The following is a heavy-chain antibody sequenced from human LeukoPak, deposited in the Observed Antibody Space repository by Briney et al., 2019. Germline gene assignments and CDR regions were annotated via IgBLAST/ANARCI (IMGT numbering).Heavy chain of an antibody. CDR1: GFAFSGYW. J-gene: IGHJ4*02. CDR2: IKQDGSEK. Sequence: PGGSLRLSCAASGFAFSGYWMSWVRQAPGKGLGWVANIKQDGSEKKYVDSVEGRYTISRDNAKNSLYLQMNSLRAEDTAVYYCARDGSGSYYGYWGQGTLVTVSS. D-gene: IGHD1-26*01. CDR3: ARDGSGSYYGY. V-gene: IGHV3-7*01.